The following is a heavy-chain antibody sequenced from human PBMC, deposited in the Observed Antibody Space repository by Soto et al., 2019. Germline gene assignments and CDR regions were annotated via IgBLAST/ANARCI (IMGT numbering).Heavy chain of an antibody. J-gene: IGHJ5*02. CDR1: GFTFGDYD. CDR2: ISNGGSSI. V-gene: IGHV3-11*01. CDR3: TRPCRYCNGGGPGNGFDP. Sequence: QVQLVESGGGLVKPGGSLRLSCAASGFTFGDYDMSWIRQAPGTGLEWVSYISNGGSSIYYADSVKGRFTISRDNAKRSVLLQMNSLRAEDTAVYYCTRPCRYCNGGGPGNGFDPWGQGTLVTVAS. D-gene: IGHD2-8*02.